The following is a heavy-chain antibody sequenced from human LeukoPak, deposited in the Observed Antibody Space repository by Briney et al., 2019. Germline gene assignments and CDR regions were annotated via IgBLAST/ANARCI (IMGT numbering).Heavy chain of an antibody. Sequence: GGSLRLSCAASGFTFSSYGMHWVRQAPGKGLEWVAVIWYDGSNKYYADSVKGRFTISRDNSKNTLYLQMNSLRAEDTAVYYCARDGEYSSSWPPGGPDYWGQGTLVTVSS. J-gene: IGHJ4*02. D-gene: IGHD6-13*01. CDR1: GFTFSSYG. CDR3: ARDGEYSSSWPPGGPDY. CDR2: IWYDGSNK. V-gene: IGHV3-33*01.